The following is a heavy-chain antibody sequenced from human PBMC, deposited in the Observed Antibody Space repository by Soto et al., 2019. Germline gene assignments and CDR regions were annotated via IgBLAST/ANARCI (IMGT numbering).Heavy chain of an antibody. CDR3: ARGHFDQ. CDR2: INPSGGAT. V-gene: IGHV1-46*01. Sequence: ASVKVSCKTSGYSFITFYMHWVRQAPGQGLEWMGIINPSGGATSYTHKFQGRVTMTRDTSTTTVYMELSGLRSEDTAIYYCARGHFDQWGKGTLVTVSS. CDR1: GYSFITFY. J-gene: IGHJ4*02.